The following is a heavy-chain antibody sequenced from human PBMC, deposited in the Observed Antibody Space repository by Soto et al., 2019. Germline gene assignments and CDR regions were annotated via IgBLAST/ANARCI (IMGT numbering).Heavy chain of an antibody. CDR2: IRNKANSYTA. Sequence: SGGSLRLSCVASGFTFSDHYMDWVRQASGKGLEWVGRIRNKANSYTAEYAASVKGRFTISRDDSKNSLYLQMNSLKIEDTALYYCVRAGTGYQLDYWGQGT. D-gene: IGHD3-9*01. J-gene: IGHJ4*02. CDR1: GFTFSDHY. CDR3: VRAGTGYQLDY. V-gene: IGHV3-72*01.